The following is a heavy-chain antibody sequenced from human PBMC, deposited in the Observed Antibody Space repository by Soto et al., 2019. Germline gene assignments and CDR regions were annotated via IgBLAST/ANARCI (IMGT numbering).Heavy chain of an antibody. Sequence: SETLSLTCTVSGGSISSYYWSWIRQPPGKGLEWIGYIYYSGSTNYNPSLKSRVTISVDTSKNQFSLKLSSVTAADTAVYYCARVREDFLYYMDVWGKGTTVTVSS. V-gene: IGHV4-59*01. J-gene: IGHJ6*03. CDR1: GGSISSYY. CDR3: ARVREDFLYYMDV. CDR2: IYYSGST. D-gene: IGHD3-3*01.